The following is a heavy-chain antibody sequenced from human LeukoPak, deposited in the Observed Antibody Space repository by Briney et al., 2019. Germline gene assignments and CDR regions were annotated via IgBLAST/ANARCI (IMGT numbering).Heavy chain of an antibody. Sequence: GGSLRLPCAASGFTFDDYGMTWVRQAPGKGLEWVSGINWNGGSTGYADSVKGRFTISRDSAKNSLYLQMNSLRAEDTALYYCASLVVPAAHDAFDIWGQGTMVTVSS. J-gene: IGHJ3*02. V-gene: IGHV3-20*04. CDR3: ASLVVPAAHDAFDI. CDR2: INWNGGST. D-gene: IGHD2-2*01. CDR1: GFTFDDYG.